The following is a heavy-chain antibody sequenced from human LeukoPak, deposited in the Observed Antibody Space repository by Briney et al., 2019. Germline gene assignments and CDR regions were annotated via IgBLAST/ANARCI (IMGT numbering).Heavy chain of an antibody. Sequence: SVKVSCKASGGTFSSYAISWVRQAPGQGLEWMGGIIPIFGTANYAQKFQGRVTITADESTSTAYMELSSLRSEDTAVYYCARESKELSAFDYWGQGTLVAVSS. J-gene: IGHJ4*02. CDR2: IIPIFGTA. V-gene: IGHV1-69*13. CDR1: GGTFSSYA. CDR3: ARESKELSAFDY. D-gene: IGHD1-26*01.